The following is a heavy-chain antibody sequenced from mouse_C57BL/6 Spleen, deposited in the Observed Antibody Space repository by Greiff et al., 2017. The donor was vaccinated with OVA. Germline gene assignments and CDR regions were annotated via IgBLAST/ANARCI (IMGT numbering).Heavy chain of an antibody. J-gene: IGHJ1*03. CDR1: GYTFTSYW. CDR2: IDPSDSYT. V-gene: IGHV1-69*01. Sequence: QVQLQQPGAELVMPGASVKLSCKASGYTFTSYWMHSVKQRPGQGLEWIGEIDPSDSYTNYNQKFKGKSTLTVDKSSSTAYMQLSSLTSEDSAVYYCARTGYYYGSSYGYFDVWGTGTTVTVSS. D-gene: IGHD1-1*01. CDR3: ARTGYYYGSSYGYFDV.